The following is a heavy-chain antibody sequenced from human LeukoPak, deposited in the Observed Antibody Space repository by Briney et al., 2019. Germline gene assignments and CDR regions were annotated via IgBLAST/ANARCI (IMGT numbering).Heavy chain of an antibody. J-gene: IGHJ4*02. Sequence: GSLRLSCTASGFTFGDYAMSWIRQPPGKGLEWIGEINHSGSTNYNPSLKSRVTISVDTSKNQFSLKLSSVTAADTAVYYCAGGPPYIVVVTAIGFFDYWGQGTLVTVSS. CDR1: GFTFGDYA. CDR2: INHSGST. D-gene: IGHD2-21*02. V-gene: IGHV4-34*01. CDR3: AGGPPYIVVVTAIGFFDY.